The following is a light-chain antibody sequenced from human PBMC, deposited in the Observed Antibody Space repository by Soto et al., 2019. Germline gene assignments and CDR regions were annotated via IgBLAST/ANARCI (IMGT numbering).Light chain of an antibody. CDR2: WSS. CDR3: QQDYSTPWT. CDR1: QSVLYSSNNKNY. Sequence: DIVMTQSPDSLAVSLGERATINCKSSQSVLYSSNNKNYLAWYQQKPGQPPKPLIYWSSSRESAVPDRFSGSRSGTDFTHTISSLQAEDVEVYFCQQDYSTPWTFGQGTKVEIK. V-gene: IGKV4-1*01. J-gene: IGKJ1*01.